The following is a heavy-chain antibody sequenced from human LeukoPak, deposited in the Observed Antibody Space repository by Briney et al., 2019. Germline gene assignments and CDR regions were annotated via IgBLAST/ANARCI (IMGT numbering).Heavy chain of an antibody. Sequence: GSLRLSCAASGVTLSSYAMSWARQAPGKGLEWIGEINHSGSTNYNPSLKSRVTISVDTSKNQFSLKLSSVTAADTAVYYCARRLYCSSTSCYRYFDYWGQGTLVTVSS. D-gene: IGHD2-2*02. CDR2: INHSGST. CDR3: ARRLYCSSTSCYRYFDY. CDR1: GVTLSSYA. V-gene: IGHV4-34*01. J-gene: IGHJ4*02.